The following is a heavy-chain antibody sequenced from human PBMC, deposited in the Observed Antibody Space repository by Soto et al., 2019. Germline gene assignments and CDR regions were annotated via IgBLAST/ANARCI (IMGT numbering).Heavy chain of an antibody. J-gene: IGHJ6*03. D-gene: IGHD2-15*01. Sequence: GGSLRLSCAASGFTVSSNYMSWVRQAPGKGLEWVSVIYSGGSTYYAESVKGRFTISRDNSKNTLYLQMNSLTAEDTAVYYCARGRCSGGSCYEGYYYYYMDVWGKGTTVTVSS. CDR3: ARGRCSGGSCYEGYYYYYMDV. CDR2: IYSGGST. V-gene: IGHV3-66*01. CDR1: GFTVSSNY.